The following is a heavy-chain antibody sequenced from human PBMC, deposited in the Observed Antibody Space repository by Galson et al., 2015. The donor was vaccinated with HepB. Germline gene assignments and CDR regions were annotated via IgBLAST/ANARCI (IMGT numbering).Heavy chain of an antibody. V-gene: IGHV3-11*01. D-gene: IGHD6-25*01. CDR3: ARAALGWIDP. CDR2: ISLNSNTI. CDR1: GFTFSDYY. Sequence: SLRLSCAASGFTFSDYYMSWIRQAPGKGLECVSYISLNSNTIYYADSVKGRFTTSRDNAKNSLYLQMNGLRVEDTAVYYCARAALGWIDPWGQGTLVTGSS. J-gene: IGHJ5*02.